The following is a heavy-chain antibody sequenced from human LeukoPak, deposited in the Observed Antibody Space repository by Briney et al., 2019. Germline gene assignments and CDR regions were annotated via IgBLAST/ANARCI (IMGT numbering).Heavy chain of an antibody. CDR2: FNPEDGET. CDR1: GYTLTELS. D-gene: IGHD2-15*01. J-gene: IGHJ4*02. CDR3: ATDPVGYCSANGCYSVDY. Sequence: ASVTVSCKVSGYTLTELSMHWVRQAPGKGLEWMGGFNPEDGETVYAQKFQGRLTMTEDTSTDTAYMELSSLRSGDTAVYYCATDPVGYCSANGCYSVDYWGQGTLLTVSS. V-gene: IGHV1-24*01.